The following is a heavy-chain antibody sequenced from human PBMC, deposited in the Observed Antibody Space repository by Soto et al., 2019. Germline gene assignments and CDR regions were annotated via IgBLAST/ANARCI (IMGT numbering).Heavy chain of an antibody. V-gene: IGHV1-2*06. Sequence: ASVKVSCKVSGYSFTDYHIHWVRQAPGQGLEWLGRINPKSGGTSTAQKFQGGVTMTTDTSISRASMELSRLTSDDTAIYYCARGDSTDCSNGVCSFFYNHDMDVWGQGTTVTVSS. D-gene: IGHD2-8*01. CDR3: ARGDSTDCSNGVCSFFYNHDMDV. CDR2: INPKSGGT. CDR1: GYSFTDYH. J-gene: IGHJ6*02.